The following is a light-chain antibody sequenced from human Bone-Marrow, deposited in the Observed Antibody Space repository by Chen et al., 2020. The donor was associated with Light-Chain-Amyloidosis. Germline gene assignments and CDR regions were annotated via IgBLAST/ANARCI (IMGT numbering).Light chain of an antibody. Sequence: SYELTQPPSVSVSPGQTARITCSGDDLPTKYAYWYQQKPGQAPVLVIHRATERPSGISERFSGSSSGTTATLTISGVQSEDEADYHCQSADSSVTYEVIFGGGTKLTVL. CDR2: RAT. CDR3: QSADSSVTYEVI. CDR1: DLPTKY. V-gene: IGLV3-25*03. J-gene: IGLJ2*01.